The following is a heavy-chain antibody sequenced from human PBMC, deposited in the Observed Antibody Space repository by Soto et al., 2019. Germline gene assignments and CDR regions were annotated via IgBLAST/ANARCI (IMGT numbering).Heavy chain of an antibody. CDR1: GGSISSGGYS. Sequence: SETLSLTCAVSGGSISSGGYSWSWIRQPPGKGLEWIGYIYHSGSTYYNPSLKSRVTISVDRSKNQFSLKLSSVTAADTAVYYCAITGGNSRYYFDYWGQGTLVTVSS. V-gene: IGHV4-30-2*02. CDR2: IYHSGST. CDR3: AITGGNSRYYFDY. J-gene: IGHJ4*02. D-gene: IGHD2-21*02.